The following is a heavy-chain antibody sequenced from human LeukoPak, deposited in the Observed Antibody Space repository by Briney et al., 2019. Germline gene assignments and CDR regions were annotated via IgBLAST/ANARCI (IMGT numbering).Heavy chain of an antibody. CDR1: GFTFKNYA. CDR3: ARGDDDYVRYFDS. J-gene: IGHJ4*02. Sequence: GGSLRLSCSASGFTFKNYAIYWVRQAPGKGLEWVSYISSGSSTRCYGDSVKGRFTISRDNAKNSLYLQMNSLRDEDTAVYYCARGDDDYVRYFDSWGQGTLVTVSS. D-gene: IGHD4-17*01. CDR2: ISSGSSTR. V-gene: IGHV3-48*02.